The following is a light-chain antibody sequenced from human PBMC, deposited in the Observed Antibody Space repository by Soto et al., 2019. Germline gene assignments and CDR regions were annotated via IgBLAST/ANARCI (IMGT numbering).Light chain of an antibody. CDR2: DNN. Sequence: QSVLTQPPSVSGAPGQRVTISCTGSSSKMGAGYDVHWYQQYPGTAPKPLIYDNNDRPSGVPDRFSGSRSGTSASLALTGLQAEDEADYNCQSYDSSLSGYVFGAGTKVTVL. J-gene: IGLJ1*01. CDR3: QSYDSSLSGYV. CDR1: SSKMGAGYD. V-gene: IGLV1-40*01.